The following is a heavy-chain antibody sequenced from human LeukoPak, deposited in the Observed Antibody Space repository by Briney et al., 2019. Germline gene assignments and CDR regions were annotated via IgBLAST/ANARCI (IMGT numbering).Heavy chain of an antibody. CDR3: ARDTAAAVGAFDI. J-gene: IGHJ3*02. CDR1: GYTFTSYY. V-gene: IGHV1-2*02. Sequence: ASVKVSCKASGYTFTSYYMHWVRQAPGQGLEWMGWINPNSGGTNYAQKFQGRVTMTRDTSISTAYMELSRLRSDDTAVYYCARDTAAAVGAFDIWGQGTMVTVSS. CDR2: INPNSGGT. D-gene: IGHD6-13*01.